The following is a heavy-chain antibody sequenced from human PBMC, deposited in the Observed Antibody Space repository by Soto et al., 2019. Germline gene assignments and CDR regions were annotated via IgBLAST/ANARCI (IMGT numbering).Heavy chain of an antibody. D-gene: IGHD3-22*01. CDR3: ASLTYYYDSSGYYSTHFDY. J-gene: IGHJ4*02. CDR2: IYPGDSDT. Sequence: GESLKISCKGSGYSFTSYWIGWVRQMPGKGLEWMGIIYPGDSDTRYSPSFQGQVTISADKSISTAYLQWSSLKASDTAMYYCASLTYYYDSSGYYSTHFDYWGQGTLVTVSS. CDR1: GYSFTSYW. V-gene: IGHV5-51*01.